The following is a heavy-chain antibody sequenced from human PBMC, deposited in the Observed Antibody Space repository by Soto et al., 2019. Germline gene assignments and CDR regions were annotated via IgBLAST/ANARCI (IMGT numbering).Heavy chain of an antibody. Sequence: EVQLLESGGGLVQPRGSLRLSCAASGSTFSSLGMNWVRQAPGKGLELVSGISDSVGSATYADCVKGRFTISRDNSKNTLYLTMSSLRGEDTGVSYCAGGTYGSCWYYWGQGTLVTVSS. CDR1: GSTFSSLG. CDR2: ISDSVGSA. J-gene: IGHJ4*02. CDR3: AGGTYGSCWYY. V-gene: IGHV3-23*01. D-gene: IGHD6-19*01.